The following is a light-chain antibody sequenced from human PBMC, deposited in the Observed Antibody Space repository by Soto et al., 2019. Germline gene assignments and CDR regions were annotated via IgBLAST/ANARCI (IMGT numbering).Light chain of an antibody. CDR3: QQSYSSPYT. Sequence: DIQMTQSPSSLSAAVGDGVTICCRASQDINKYLNWYRQTPGRAPELLIFATSTLHSGVPSRFSGKRSGTDFSLTISRLQPEDFATYDCQQSYSSPYTFGQGTKVDIK. V-gene: IGKV1-39*01. CDR1: QDINKY. J-gene: IGKJ2*01. CDR2: ATS.